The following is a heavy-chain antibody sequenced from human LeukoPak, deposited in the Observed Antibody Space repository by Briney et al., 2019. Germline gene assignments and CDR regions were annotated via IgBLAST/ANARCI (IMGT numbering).Heavy chain of an antibody. Sequence: SETLSLTCTVSGGSISGYYWSWIRQPAGKGLECIERIYSSGTANYNPSLKSRVTMSVDTSKNQVSLKLTSVTAADTAVYYCARDTGYFGSGGFDQWGQGTLVTVSS. CDR2: IYSSGTA. CDR1: GGSISGYY. J-gene: IGHJ4*02. V-gene: IGHV4-4*07. CDR3: ARDTGYFGSGGFDQ. D-gene: IGHD3-10*01.